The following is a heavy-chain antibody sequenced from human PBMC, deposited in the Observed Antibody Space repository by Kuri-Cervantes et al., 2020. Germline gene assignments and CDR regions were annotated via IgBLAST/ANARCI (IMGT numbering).Heavy chain of an antibody. Sequence: GGSLRLSCAASGFTFSSYAMSWVRQAPGKGLEWVSAISGSGGSTYYADSVKGRFTISRDNSKNTLYLQMNSLRAEDTALYYCAKGSTMVQGMVGNYFDYWGQGTLVTVSS. J-gene: IGHJ4*02. CDR1: GFTFSSYA. CDR3: AKGSTMVQGMVGNYFDY. D-gene: IGHD3-10*01. CDR2: ISGSGGST. V-gene: IGHV3-23*01.